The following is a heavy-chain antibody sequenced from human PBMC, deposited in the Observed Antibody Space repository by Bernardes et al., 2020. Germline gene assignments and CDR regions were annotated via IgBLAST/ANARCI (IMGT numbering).Heavy chain of an antibody. Sequence: GGSLRLSCAASGFTFSDHYMDWVRQAPGKGLEWVGRTRNKANSYTTEYAASVKGRFTISRDDSKNSLYLQMNSLKTEDTAVYYCARASNYYDSSGLDYWGQGTLVTVSS. CDR1: GFTFSDHY. CDR2: TRNKANSYTT. V-gene: IGHV3-72*01. CDR3: ARASNYYDSSGLDY. J-gene: IGHJ4*02. D-gene: IGHD3-22*01.